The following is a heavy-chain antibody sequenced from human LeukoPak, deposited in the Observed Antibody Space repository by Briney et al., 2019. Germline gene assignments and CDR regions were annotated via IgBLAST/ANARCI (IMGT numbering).Heavy chain of an antibody. CDR1: GGSISSYY. D-gene: IGHD3-10*01. Sequence: SETLSLTCTVSGGSISSYYWSWIRQPAGKGLEWIGSIYYSGSTYYNPSLESRVTISVDTSKNQFSLKLSSVTAADTTVYYCARESDRLLWSGEPHAFDIWGQGTMVTVSS. J-gene: IGHJ3*02. V-gene: IGHV4-4*07. CDR3: ARESDRLLWSGEPHAFDI. CDR2: IYYSGST.